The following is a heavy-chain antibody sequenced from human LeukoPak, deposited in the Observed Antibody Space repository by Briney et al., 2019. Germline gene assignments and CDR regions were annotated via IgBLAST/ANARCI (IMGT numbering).Heavy chain of an antibody. CDR1: GFTFSSYE. CDR2: ISSSSSYI. Sequence: GGSLRLSCAASGFTFSSYEMNWVRQAPGKGLEWVSSISSSSSYIYYADSVKGRFTISRDNAKNSLYLQMNSLRAEDTAVYYCARPKSYDSSGYYYSPFDYWGQGTLVTVSS. V-gene: IGHV3-21*01. J-gene: IGHJ4*02. CDR3: ARPKSYDSSGYYYSPFDY. D-gene: IGHD3-22*01.